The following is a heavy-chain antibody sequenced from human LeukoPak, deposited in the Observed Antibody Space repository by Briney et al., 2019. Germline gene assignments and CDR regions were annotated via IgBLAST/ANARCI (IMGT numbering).Heavy chain of an antibody. V-gene: IGHV4-59*01. J-gene: IGHJ4*02. CDR2: IYYSGST. CDR1: GGSISSYY. D-gene: IGHD6-13*01. Sequence: SETLSLTCTVSGGSISSYYWSWIRQPPGKGLEWVGYIYYSGSTNYNPSLKSRVTISVDTSKNQFSLKLSSVTAADTAVYCCARGYSSFDYWGQGTLVTVSS. CDR3: ARGYSSFDY.